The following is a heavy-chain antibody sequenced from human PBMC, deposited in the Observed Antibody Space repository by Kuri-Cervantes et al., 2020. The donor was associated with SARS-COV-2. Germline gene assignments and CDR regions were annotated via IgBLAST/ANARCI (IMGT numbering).Heavy chain of an antibody. CDR1: GFTFSSYG. J-gene: IGHJ4*02. D-gene: IGHD3-22*01. CDR2: ISSSSSTI. CDR3: AREGYYDSSGYFDY. V-gene: IGHV3-48*02. Sequence: SCKASGFTFSSYGMNWVRQAPGKGLEWVSYISSSSSTIYYADSVKGRFTISRDNAKNSLYLQMNSLRDEDTAVYYCAREGYYDSSGYFDYWGQGTLVTVSS.